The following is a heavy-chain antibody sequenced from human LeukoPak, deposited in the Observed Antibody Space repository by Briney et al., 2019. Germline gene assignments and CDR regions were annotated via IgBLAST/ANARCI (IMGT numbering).Heavy chain of an antibody. CDR3: ARGFHYYDSGDDAFDI. D-gene: IGHD3-22*01. CDR2: INPNSGGT. J-gene: IGHJ3*02. CDR1: GYTFTGYY. Sequence: GASVKVSCKASGYTFTGYYMHWVRQAPGQGLEWMGWINPNSGGTNYAQKFQGRVTMTRDTSISTAYMELSRLRSDDTAVYYCARGFHYYDSGDDAFDIWGQGTMVTVSS. V-gene: IGHV1-2*02.